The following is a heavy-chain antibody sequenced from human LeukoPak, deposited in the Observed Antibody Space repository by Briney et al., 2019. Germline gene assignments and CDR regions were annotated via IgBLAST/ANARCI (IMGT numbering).Heavy chain of an antibody. J-gene: IGHJ5*02. CDR2: IIPIFGTA. CDR1: GGTFSSYA. D-gene: IGHD3-3*01. CDR3: ASRNYDFWSGYYRNWFDP. V-gene: IGHV1-69*13. Sequence: GASVKVSCKASGGTFSSYAISWVRQAPGQGLEWMGGIIPIFGTANYAQKFQGRVTITADESTSTAYMELSSLRSEDTAVYYRASRNYDFWSGYYRNWFDPWGQGTLVTVSS.